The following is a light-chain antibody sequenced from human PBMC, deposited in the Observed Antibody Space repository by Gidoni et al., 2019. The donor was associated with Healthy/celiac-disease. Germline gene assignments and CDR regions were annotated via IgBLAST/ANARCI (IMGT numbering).Light chain of an antibody. V-gene: IGLV1-40*01. CDR2: VNS. J-gene: IGLJ1*01. Sequence: QSVLTQPPSVSGAPGPRVNISCTGSRSNIGAGYDVHWYQQLPGTAPKLLIYVNSNRPSGVPDRFSGSKSGTSASLAITVLQAEDEADYYCQSYDSSLSGYVFGTGTKVTVL. CDR1: RSNIGAGYD. CDR3: QSYDSSLSGYV.